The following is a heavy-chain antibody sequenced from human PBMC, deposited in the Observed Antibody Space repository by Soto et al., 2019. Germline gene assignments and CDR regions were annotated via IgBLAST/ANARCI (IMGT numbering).Heavy chain of an antibody. D-gene: IGHD5-12*01. CDR2: IYYSGST. CDR3: AREQRSGYDYFDY. CDR1: GGSVSSGSYY. Sequence: SETLSLTCTVSGGSVSSGSYYWSWIRQPPGKGLEWIGYIYYSGSTNYNPSLKSRVTISVDTSKNQFSLKLSSVTAADTAVYYCAREQRSGYDYFDYWGQGTLVTVSS. J-gene: IGHJ4*02. V-gene: IGHV4-61*01.